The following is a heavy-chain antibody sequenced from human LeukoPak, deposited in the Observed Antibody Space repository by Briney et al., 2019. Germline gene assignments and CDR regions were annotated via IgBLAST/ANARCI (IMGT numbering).Heavy chain of an antibody. CDR2: INPKTGAT. V-gene: IGHV1-2*02. D-gene: IGHD1-26*01. CDR3: ARSIVGATPVDY. CDR1: GYTFTSYG. J-gene: IGHJ4*02. Sequence: ASVKVSCKASGYTFTSYGISWVRQAPGQGLEWVGWINPKTGATNYAQKFQGRVTMTRDTSSNTGNMELSRLRSDDTAVYYCARSIVGATPVDYWGQGTLVTVSS.